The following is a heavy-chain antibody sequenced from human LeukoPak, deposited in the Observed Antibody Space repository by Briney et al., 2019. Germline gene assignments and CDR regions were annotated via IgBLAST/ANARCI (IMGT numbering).Heavy chain of an antibody. Sequence: GGSLRLSCTASGFIFSQYVMHWVRQAPGKGLECVGLSLYDGSKEYYTDSVKGRFTISRDNSNNTMYLQMNNLRSEDTAVYFCVRDYYGSGTYQGNYYYGMDVWGHGTTVTVSS. D-gene: IGHD3-10*01. CDR1: GFIFSQYV. CDR3: VRDYYGSGTYQGNYYYGMDV. J-gene: IGHJ6*02. V-gene: IGHV3-33*05. CDR2: SLYDGSKE.